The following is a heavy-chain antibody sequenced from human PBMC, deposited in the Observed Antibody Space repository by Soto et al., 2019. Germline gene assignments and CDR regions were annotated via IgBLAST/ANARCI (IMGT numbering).Heavy chain of an antibody. CDR2: ISSSSSYI. D-gene: IGHD3-3*01. J-gene: IGHJ6*02. CDR3: ASDRSLEWGLDFGMDV. Sequence: GGSLRLSCAASGFTFSSYSMNWVRQAPGKGLEWVSSISSSSSYIYYADSVKGRFTISRDNATNPLYLQMNSLRAEDTAVYYCASDRSLEWGLDFGMDVWGQGTTVTVSS. CDR1: GFTFSSYS. V-gene: IGHV3-21*01.